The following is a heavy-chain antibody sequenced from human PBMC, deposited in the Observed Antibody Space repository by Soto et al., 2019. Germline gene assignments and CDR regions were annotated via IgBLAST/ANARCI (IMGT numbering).Heavy chain of an antibody. V-gene: IGHV1-69*02. J-gene: IGHJ1*01. CDR3: ARPPEDGYHRAEYFQH. CDR2: IIPILGIA. Sequence: QVQLVQSGAEVKKPGSSVKVSCKASGGTFSSYTISLVRQAPGQGLEWMGRIIPILGIANYEQKFQGRVTITADKSTSTAYMELSSLRSEDTAVYYCARPPEDGYHRAEYFQHWGQGTLVTVSS. CDR1: GGTFSSYT. D-gene: IGHD5-12*01.